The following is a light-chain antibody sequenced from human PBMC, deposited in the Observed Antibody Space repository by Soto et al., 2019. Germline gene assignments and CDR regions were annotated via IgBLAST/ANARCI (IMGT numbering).Light chain of an antibody. V-gene: IGKV3-11*01. CDR1: QSVNSY. CDR3: QQRSNWPPLT. J-gene: IGKJ5*01. Sequence: EIVLTQSPATLSLSPGERATLSCRASQSVNSYLAWYQHKPGQAPRLLIYGASNRATGIPARFSGSGSGTDFTLTISSLEPEDFAVYYCQQRSNWPPLTFGQGTRREIK. CDR2: GAS.